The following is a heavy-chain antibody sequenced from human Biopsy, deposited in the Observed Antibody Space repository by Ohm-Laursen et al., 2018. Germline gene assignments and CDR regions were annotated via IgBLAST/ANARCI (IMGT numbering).Heavy chain of an antibody. J-gene: IGHJ6*02. Sequence: TLSLTCTVSGCSTSSDYWSWTRQTPGKGLERIGYIYYSGSTNYNPSLKSRVTISADTSKNHFSLRLNSVTAAGTTVYYCARATNSTGWPYYYFYGMDVWGQGTTVTVSS. CDR1: GCSTSSDY. CDR2: IYYSGST. V-gene: IGHV4-59*01. CDR3: ARATNSTGWPYYYFYGMDV. D-gene: IGHD2/OR15-2a*01.